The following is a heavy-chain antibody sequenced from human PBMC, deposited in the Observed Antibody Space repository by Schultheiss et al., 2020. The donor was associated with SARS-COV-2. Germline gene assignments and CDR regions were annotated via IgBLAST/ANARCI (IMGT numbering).Heavy chain of an antibody. Sequence: SQTLSLTCSVPGGSVSSGPYYWNWIRQPPGKGLEWIGYIYYSGSTNYNPSLKSRVTISVDTSKNQISLKLNSVTAADTAVYYCARGGLVVPDNAFDIWGRGTMVTVSS. D-gene: IGHD2-2*01. CDR2: IYYSGST. V-gene: IGHV4-61*01. CDR1: GGSVSSGPYY. CDR3: ARGGLVVPDNAFDI. J-gene: IGHJ3*02.